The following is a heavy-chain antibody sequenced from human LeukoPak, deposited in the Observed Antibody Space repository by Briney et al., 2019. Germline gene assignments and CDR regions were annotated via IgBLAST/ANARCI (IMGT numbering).Heavy chain of an antibody. D-gene: IGHD3-10*01. CDR2: INPFFGKA. CDR3: ARGYGSGHGYSAFAI. CDR1: GCTFSSYA. V-gene: IGHV1-69*06. J-gene: IGHJ3*02. Sequence: SVKGSCKASGCTFSSYAMSWVRQAPGQGLEWMRGINPFFGKANYVQRFKGRVMITVDKSTTTAYMELSSLRSEDTAVYYCARGYGSGHGYSAFAIWGQGTTVTVSS.